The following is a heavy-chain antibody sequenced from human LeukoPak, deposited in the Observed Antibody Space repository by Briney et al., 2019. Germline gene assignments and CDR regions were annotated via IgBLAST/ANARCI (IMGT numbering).Heavy chain of an antibody. CDR2: IYYSGST. D-gene: IGHD3-22*01. V-gene: IGHV4-30-4*01. CDR1: GGSISSGDYY. CDR3: ARSLVEWYDSSGHGSPGDFDY. J-gene: IGHJ4*02. Sequence: SETLSLTCTVSGGSISSGDYYWSWIRQPPGKGLEWIGYIYYSGSTYYNPSLKSRVTISVDTSKNQFSLKLSSVTAADTAVYYCARSLVEWYDSSGHGSPGDFDYWGQGTLVTVSS.